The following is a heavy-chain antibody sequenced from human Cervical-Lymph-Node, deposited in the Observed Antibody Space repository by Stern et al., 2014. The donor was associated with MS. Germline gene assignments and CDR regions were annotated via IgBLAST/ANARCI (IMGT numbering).Heavy chain of an antibody. D-gene: IGHD1-26*01. CDR2: ISTSGRS. J-gene: IGHJ6*02. V-gene: IGHV4-31*03. CDR3: ARGEGTTYEYYYGLDV. Sequence: QVQLQESGPGLLKPSQTLSLTCTVSGDSILNGGFYWNWIRQHPGMRLVWIGYISTSGRSSYNPSLKSRIAISLDTSKSQFSLNLRSVSVADTAVYYCARGEGTTYEYYYGLDVWGQGTTVTVSS. CDR1: GDSILNGGFY.